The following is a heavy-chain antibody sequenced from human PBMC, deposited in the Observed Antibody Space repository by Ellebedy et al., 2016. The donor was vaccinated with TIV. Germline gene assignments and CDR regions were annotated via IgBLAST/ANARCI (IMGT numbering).Heavy chain of an antibody. Sequence: GGSLRLSXSASGFILTTYFMTWVRQAPGKGLEWVANIRDDGGEKYYVDSVKGRFTISRDNAKNSLFLQMNGLRVEDTAMYYCARPRIGVPETIDNWGQGTLVTVSS. D-gene: IGHD6-19*01. J-gene: IGHJ4*02. V-gene: IGHV3-7*03. CDR1: GFILTTYF. CDR3: ARPRIGVPETIDN. CDR2: IRDDGGEK.